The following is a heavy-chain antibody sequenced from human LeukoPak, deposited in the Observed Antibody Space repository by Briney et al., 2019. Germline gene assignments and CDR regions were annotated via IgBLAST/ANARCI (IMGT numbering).Heavy chain of an antibody. D-gene: IGHD3-3*01. CDR2: INHSGST. V-gene: IGHV4-39*01. CDR1: GGSITTNNYY. J-gene: IGHJ5*02. Sequence: SETLSIICTVSGGSITTNNYYCDWIRHPPGNGLDGIGEINHSGSTNYNPSLKSRVTISVDTSKNQFSLKLSSVTAADTAVYYCARQRVDGARQNWFDPWGQGTLVTVSS. CDR3: ARQRVDGARQNWFDP.